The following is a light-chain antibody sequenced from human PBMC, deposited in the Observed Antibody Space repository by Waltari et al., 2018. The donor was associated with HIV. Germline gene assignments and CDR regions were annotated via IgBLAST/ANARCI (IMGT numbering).Light chain of an antibody. V-gene: IGLV2-23*01. CDR3: CAYAGGLE. CDR1: SRDTGYYNL. J-gene: IGLJ2*01. Sequence: QSALPQPASVSRSPGPPITLSCTGPSRDTGYYNLFSSYQRYPGKDPNHVMYEDNRLPAGISNRCSGSKSAYTASLTISALQAEDEADYYCCAYAGGLEFGGGTKLTVL. CDR2: EDN.